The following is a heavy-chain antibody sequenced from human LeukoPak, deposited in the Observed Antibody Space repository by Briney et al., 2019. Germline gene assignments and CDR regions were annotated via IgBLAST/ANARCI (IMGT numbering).Heavy chain of an antibody. D-gene: IGHD2-21*02. V-gene: IGHV3-74*01. CDR1: GFTFSNYW. CDR2: IYGDGTTT. CDR3: ARGPGAYCGGDCPDY. J-gene: IGHJ4*02. Sequence: GGSLRLSCAASGFTFSNYWIHWVRQAPGKGLVWVSRIYGDGTTTSYADSVKGRFTISRDNAKNTLYLQMNSLRAEDTAVYYCARGPGAYCGGDCPDYWGQGILVTVSS.